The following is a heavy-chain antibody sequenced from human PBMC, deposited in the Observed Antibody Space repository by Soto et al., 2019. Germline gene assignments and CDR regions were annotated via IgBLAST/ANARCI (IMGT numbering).Heavy chain of an antibody. CDR3: ATGIAAAASYYFDY. CDR2: IYPGDSDT. D-gene: IGHD6-13*01. CDR1: GYSFANYW. J-gene: IGHJ4*02. V-gene: IGHV5-51*01. Sequence: PGESLKISCKGSGYSFANYWIGWVRQMPGKGLEWMGVIYPGDSDTRYSPSFQGQVTISADKSISTAYLQWSSLKASDTAIYYCATGIAAAASYYFDYWGQGTLVTVS.